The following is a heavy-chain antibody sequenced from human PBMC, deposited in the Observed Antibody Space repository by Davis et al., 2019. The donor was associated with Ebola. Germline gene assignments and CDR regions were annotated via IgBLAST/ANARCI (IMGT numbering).Heavy chain of an antibody. CDR1: GFTFSSYW. J-gene: IGHJ6*02. D-gene: IGHD5-18*01. V-gene: IGHV3-74*01. Sequence: GEPLKISCAASGFTFSSYWMHWVRQAPGKGLVWVSRINSDGSSTSYADSVKGRFTISRDNAKNTLYLQMNSLRAEDTAVYYCARVYGYSYGYLYGMDVWGQGTTVTVSS. CDR2: INSDGSST. CDR3: ARVYGYSYGYLYGMDV.